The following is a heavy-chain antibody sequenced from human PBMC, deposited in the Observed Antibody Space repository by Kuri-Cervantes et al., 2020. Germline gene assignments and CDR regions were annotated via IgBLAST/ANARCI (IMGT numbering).Heavy chain of an antibody. Sequence: LSLTCAASGFTFDDYAMHWVRQAPGKGLEWVSGISWNSGSIGYADSVKGRFTISRDNAKNSLYLQMNSLRAEDTALYYCAKDARLHLGELSSWDQGTMVTVSS. CDR2: ISWNSGSI. CDR1: GFTFDDYA. J-gene: IGHJ3*01. D-gene: IGHD3-16*02. CDR3: AKDARLHLGELSS. V-gene: IGHV3-9*01.